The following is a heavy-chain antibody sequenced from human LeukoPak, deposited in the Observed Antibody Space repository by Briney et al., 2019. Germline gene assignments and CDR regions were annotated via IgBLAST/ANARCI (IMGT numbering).Heavy chain of an antibody. CDR3: ARERATVRNWFDP. J-gene: IGHJ5*02. Sequence: SETLSLTCAVYGGSFSGYYWSWIRQPPGKGLEWIGEINHSGSTNYNPSLKSRVTISVDTSKNQFSLKLSSVTAADTAVYYCARERATVRNWFDPWGQGTLVTVSS. CDR1: GGSFSGYY. D-gene: IGHD4-11*01. V-gene: IGHV4-34*01. CDR2: INHSGST.